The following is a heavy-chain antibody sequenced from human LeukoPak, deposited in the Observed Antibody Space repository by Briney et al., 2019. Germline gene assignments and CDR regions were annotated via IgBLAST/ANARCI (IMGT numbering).Heavy chain of an antibody. CDR3: TTDGVGVEGATYDN. V-gene: IGHV3-15*01. Sequence: WVRRAPGXGLEWVGRIKAKAHGGTIEYAAPVKGRFTISRDDSKNTLYLQMNSLKTEDTAVYYCTTDGVGVEGATYDNWGQGTLVSVSS. D-gene: IGHD1-26*01. J-gene: IGHJ4*02. CDR2: IKAKAHGGTI.